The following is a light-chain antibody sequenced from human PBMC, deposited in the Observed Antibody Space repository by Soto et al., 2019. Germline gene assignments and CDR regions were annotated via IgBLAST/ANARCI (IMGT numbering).Light chain of an antibody. V-gene: IGKV3-20*01. CDR2: GAS. J-gene: IGKJ5*01. CDR3: QQYGSSPRT. Sequence: IMLRQSPGTLSLSPGERATLSCRASQSVDNSNLAWYQQKLGRAPRLLISGASTRATGIPDRFSGSGSETDFTLTIARLKPEDFAVYYCQQYGSSPRTFGQGTRLEIK. CDR1: QSVDNSN.